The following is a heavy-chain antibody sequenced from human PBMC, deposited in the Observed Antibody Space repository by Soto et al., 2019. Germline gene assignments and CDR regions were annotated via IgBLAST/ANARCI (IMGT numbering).Heavy chain of an antibody. CDR3: ARGTWFGELSRYGMDV. D-gene: IGHD3-10*01. CDR2: INHSGST. Sequence: SETLSLTCAVYGGSFSGYYWSWIRQPPGKGLEWIGEINHSGSTNYNPSLKSRVTISVDTSKNQFSLKPSSVTAADTAVYYCARGTWFGELSRYGMDVWAQGTTVTVSS. CDR1: GGSFSGYY. J-gene: IGHJ6*02. V-gene: IGHV4-34*01.